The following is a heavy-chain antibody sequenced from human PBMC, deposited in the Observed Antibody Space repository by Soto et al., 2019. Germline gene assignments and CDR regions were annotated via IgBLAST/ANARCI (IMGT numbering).Heavy chain of an antibody. D-gene: IGHD6-19*01. Sequence: EVQLLESGGGLVQPGGSLRLSCAASGFTVSSYAMRWVRQAPGKGLEWVSTFTGSDSSTYYADSVKGRFTISRDNSKNKLYLQMNSRTAEDAAVYYCAKAVAEVHYCYGMDVWGQGTTVTVSS. CDR2: FTGSDSST. V-gene: IGHV3-23*01. CDR1: GFTVSSYA. CDR3: AKAVAEVHYCYGMDV. J-gene: IGHJ6*02.